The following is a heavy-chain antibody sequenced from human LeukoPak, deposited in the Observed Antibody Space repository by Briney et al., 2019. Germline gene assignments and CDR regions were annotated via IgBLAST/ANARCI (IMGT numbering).Heavy chain of an antibody. CDR1: GETVSYICDT. V-gene: IGHV6-1*01. Sequence: QTLSLTSAISGETVSYICDTWYWNRQSLSRALLWLGSTFYRSKWYTDYAVSVKSRITINPYTSKNQCALQLNSVTPEDTAVYSCARGSTTKFHYWGKGTLVTVSS. J-gene: IGHJ4*02. D-gene: IGHD5/OR15-5a*01. CDR3: ARGSTTKFHY. CDR2: TFYRSKWYT.